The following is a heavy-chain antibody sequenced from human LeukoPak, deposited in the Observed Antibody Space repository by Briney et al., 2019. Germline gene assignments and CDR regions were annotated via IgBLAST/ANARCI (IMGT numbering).Heavy chain of an antibody. Sequence: SETLSPTCTVSGGSISSSSYYWGWIRQPPGKGLEWIGSIYYSRSTYYNPSLKSRVTISVDTSKNQFSLKLSSVTAADTAVYYCGRFWQLVVDYWGQGTLVTVSS. CDR3: GRFWQLVVDY. J-gene: IGHJ4*02. V-gene: IGHV4-39*07. CDR2: IYYSRST. CDR1: GGSISSSSYY. D-gene: IGHD6-6*01.